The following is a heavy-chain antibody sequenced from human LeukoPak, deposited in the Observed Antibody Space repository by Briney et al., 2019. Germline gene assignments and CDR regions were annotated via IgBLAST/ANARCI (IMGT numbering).Heavy chain of an antibody. J-gene: IGHJ4*02. V-gene: IGHV4-61*02. Sequence: PSQTLSLTCTVSGGSISSGSYYWSWIRQPAGKGLEWIGRIYTSGSTNYNPSLKSRVTISVDTSKNQFSLKLSSVTAADTAVYYCASMGYQLLYQIYFDYWGQGTLVTVSS. CDR1: GGSISSGSYY. CDR2: IYTSGST. D-gene: IGHD2-2*02. CDR3: ASMGYQLLYQIYFDY.